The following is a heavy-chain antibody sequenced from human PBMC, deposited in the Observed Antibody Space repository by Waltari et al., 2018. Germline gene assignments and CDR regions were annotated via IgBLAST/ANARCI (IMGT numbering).Heavy chain of an antibody. CDR2: ISSSSTYI. CDR1: GFTFRSYP. J-gene: IGHJ5*02. Sequence: EVQLVESGGGLVKPGSSLSPRCAAPGFTFRSYPRNWVRQSPGKGLEWVSSISSSSTYISYADSVKGRFTNSRDDAENSLYLQMDGLRAEDTAVYYCTRDLYGSGGDWFDPWGQGTLVTVSS. CDR3: TRDLYGSGGDWFDP. V-gene: IGHV3-21*01. D-gene: IGHD3-10*01.